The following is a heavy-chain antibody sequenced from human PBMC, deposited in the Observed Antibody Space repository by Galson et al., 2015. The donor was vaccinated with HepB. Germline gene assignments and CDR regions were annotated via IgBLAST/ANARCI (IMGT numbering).Heavy chain of an antibody. D-gene: IGHD2-2*01. CDR3: ARFRYQLPLDY. V-gene: IGHV1-18*04. J-gene: IGHJ4*02. CDR2: ISAYNGNT. Sequence: SVKVSCKASGYTFTSYGISWVRQAPGQGLEWMGWISAYNGNTNSVQKLQGRVTMTTDTSTSTAYMELRSLRSDDTAVYYCARFRYQLPLDYWGQGTLVTVSS. CDR1: GYTFTSYG.